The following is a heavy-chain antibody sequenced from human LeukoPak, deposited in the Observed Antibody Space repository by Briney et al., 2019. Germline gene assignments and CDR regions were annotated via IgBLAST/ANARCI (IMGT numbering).Heavy chain of an antibody. Sequence: SETLSLTCTVSGGSISSSSYYRGWIRQPPGKGLEWIGSIYYSGSTYYNPSLKSRVTISVDTSKNQFSLKLSSVTAADTAVYYCARDRGGSYYADYWGQGTLVTVSS. D-gene: IGHD1-26*01. CDR1: GGSISSSSYY. V-gene: IGHV4-39*07. CDR2: IYYSGST. J-gene: IGHJ4*02. CDR3: ARDRGGSYYADY.